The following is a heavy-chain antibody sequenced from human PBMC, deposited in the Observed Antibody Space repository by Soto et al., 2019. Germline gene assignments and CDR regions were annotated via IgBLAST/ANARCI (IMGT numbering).Heavy chain of an antibody. D-gene: IGHD2-15*01. V-gene: IGHV3-9*01. Sequence: EVQLVESGGGLVQPGRSLRLSCAASGFTFDDYAMHWVRQAPGKGLEWVSGINWNSGSIGYADSVKGRFTISRDTAKNSLYLQMNSLRAEDTASYYCAKGSGGTYHYYGMDVWGQGTTVTVSS. J-gene: IGHJ6*02. CDR2: INWNSGSI. CDR3: AKGSGGTYHYYGMDV. CDR1: GFTFDDYA.